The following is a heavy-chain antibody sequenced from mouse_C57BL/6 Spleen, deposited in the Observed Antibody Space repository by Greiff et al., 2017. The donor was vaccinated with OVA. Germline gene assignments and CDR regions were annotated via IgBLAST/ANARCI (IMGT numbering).Heavy chain of an antibody. Sequence: QVQLQQPGAELVMPGASVKLSCKASGYTFTSYWMHWVKQRPGQGLEWIGEIDPSDSYTNYNQKFKGKSTLTVDKSASTAYMQLSSLTSEDSAVYYCAREDYWGQGTTLTVSS. CDR2: IDPSDSYT. CDR1: GYTFTSYW. CDR3: AREDY. V-gene: IGHV1-69*01. J-gene: IGHJ2*01.